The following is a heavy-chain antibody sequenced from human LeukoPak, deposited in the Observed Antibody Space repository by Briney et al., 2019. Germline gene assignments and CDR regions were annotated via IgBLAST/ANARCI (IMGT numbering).Heavy chain of an antibody. Sequence: AASVKVSCKASAYTFTSYDINWVRQATGQGLEWMGWMNPNSANTGYAQKFQGRVTITRNTSISTAYMELSSLRSEDTAVYYCARGGTQSGFDYWGQGTLVTVSS. CDR3: ARGGTQSGFDY. CDR1: AYTFTSYD. CDR2: MNPNSANT. V-gene: IGHV1-8*03. D-gene: IGHD6-13*01. J-gene: IGHJ4*02.